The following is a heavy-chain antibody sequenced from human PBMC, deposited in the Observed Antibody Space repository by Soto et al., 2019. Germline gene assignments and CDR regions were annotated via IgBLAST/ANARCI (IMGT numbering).Heavy chain of an antibody. CDR1: GFTFSSYS. V-gene: IGHV3-21*01. J-gene: IGHJ4*02. CDR2: ISSSSSYI. Sequence: EVQLVESGGGLVKPGGSLRLSCAASGFTFSSYSMNWVRQAPGKGLEWVSSISSSSSYIYYADSVKGRFTISRDNAKNSLYLQINSLRADDTAVYYCARGRYSSSFYFDYWGQGTLVTFSS. D-gene: IGHD6-13*01. CDR3: ARGRYSSSFYFDY.